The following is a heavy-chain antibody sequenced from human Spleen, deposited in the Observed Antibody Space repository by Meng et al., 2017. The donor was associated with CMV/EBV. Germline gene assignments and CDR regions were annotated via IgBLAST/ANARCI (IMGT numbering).Heavy chain of an antibody. CDR1: GFTFNSYG. CDR2: IKSDGSST. J-gene: IGHJ4*02. D-gene: IGHD6-13*01. CDR3: ARASSSWSYFDF. Sequence: GESLKISCAATGFTFNSYGMHWVRQAPGKGLVWVSRIKSDGSSTSHADSVKGRFTISRDNAKSTLYLQMNSLRAEDTAVYYCARASSSWSYFDFWGQGTLVTVSS. V-gene: IGHV3-74*01.